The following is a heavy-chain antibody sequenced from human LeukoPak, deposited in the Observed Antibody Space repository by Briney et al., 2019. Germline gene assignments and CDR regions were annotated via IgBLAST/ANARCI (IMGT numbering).Heavy chain of an antibody. D-gene: IGHD2-21*01. Sequence: GGSLRLSCAASGFTFNNYAMHWVRQAPGKGLEWVAVISYDGSNKYYADSVKGRFTISRDNSKNTLYLQMNSLRAEDTAVYYCARGGGGGPYYNVDVWGQGTTVTVSS. V-gene: IGHV3-30-3*01. CDR1: GFTFNNYA. J-gene: IGHJ6*02. CDR2: ISYDGSNK. CDR3: ARGGGGGPYYNVDV.